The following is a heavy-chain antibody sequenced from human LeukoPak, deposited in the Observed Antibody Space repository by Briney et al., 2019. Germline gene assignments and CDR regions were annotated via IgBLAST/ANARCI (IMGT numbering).Heavy chain of an antibody. J-gene: IGHJ5*02. D-gene: IGHD6-13*01. Sequence: SETLSLTCTVSGGSISSSSYYWGWIRQPPGKGLEWIGSIYYSGSTYYNPSLKSRVTISVDTSKNQFSLKLSSVTAADTAVYYCARDREQQGNNWFDPWGQGTLVTVSS. CDR1: GGSISSSSYY. CDR2: IYYSGST. CDR3: ARDREQQGNNWFDP. V-gene: IGHV4-39*07.